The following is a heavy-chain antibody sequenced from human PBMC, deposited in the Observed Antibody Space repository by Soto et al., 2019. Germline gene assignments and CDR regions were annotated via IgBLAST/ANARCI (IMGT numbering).Heavy chain of an antibody. Sequence: GGSLRLSCAASGFTFSSYSMNWVRQAPGKGLEWVSSISSSSSYIYYADSVKGRFTISRDNAKNPLYLQMNSLRAKDTAVYYCARGPKDVLMVDAIRGVNGMDVWGQGTTVTVSS. CDR2: ISSSSSYI. CDR3: ARGPKDVLMVDAIRGVNGMDV. D-gene: IGHD2-8*01. CDR1: GFTFSSYS. V-gene: IGHV3-21*01. J-gene: IGHJ6*02.